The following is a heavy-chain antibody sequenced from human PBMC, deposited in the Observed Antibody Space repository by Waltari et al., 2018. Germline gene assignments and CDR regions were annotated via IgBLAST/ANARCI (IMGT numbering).Heavy chain of an antibody. V-gene: IGHV4-61*09. CDR2: IYTSGST. CDR1: GGSISSGSYY. Sequence: QVQLQESGPGLVKPSQTLSLTCTVPGGSISSGSYYWSWIRQPAGKGLEWIGYIYTSGSTNYNPSLKSRVTISVDTSKNQFSLKLSSVTAADTAVYYCARGGIAAAGPQYWGQGTLVTVSS. J-gene: IGHJ4*02. CDR3: ARGGIAAAGPQY. D-gene: IGHD6-13*01.